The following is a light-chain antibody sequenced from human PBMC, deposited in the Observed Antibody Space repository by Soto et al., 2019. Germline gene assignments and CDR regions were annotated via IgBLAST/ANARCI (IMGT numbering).Light chain of an antibody. J-gene: IGKJ2*01. CDR3: QQYGGSPYT. CDR2: GAS. V-gene: IGKV3-20*01. Sequence: EIVLTQSPGTLSLSPGGRATLSCRASQSVSSNYLAWYQQKPGQAPRLLIYGASSRATGIPDRFSGSGSGTDFTLTISRMEPEDVAVYYCQQYGGSPYTFGQGTKLEIK. CDR1: QSVSSNY.